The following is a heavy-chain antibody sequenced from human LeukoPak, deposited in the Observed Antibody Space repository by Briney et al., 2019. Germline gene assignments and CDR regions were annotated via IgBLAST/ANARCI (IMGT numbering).Heavy chain of an antibody. CDR1: GYTFTGYY. V-gene: IGHV1-18*04. D-gene: IGHD6-19*01. CDR3: AREAPVAAGSDAFDI. Sequence: ASVKVSCKASGYTFTGYYMHWVRQAPGQGLEWMGWISPYNSNTKYAQKLQGRVTMTTDTSTNTAYMEVRSLRSDDTAVYYCAREAPVAAGSDAFDIWGQGTMVTVSS. CDR2: ISPYNSNT. J-gene: IGHJ3*02.